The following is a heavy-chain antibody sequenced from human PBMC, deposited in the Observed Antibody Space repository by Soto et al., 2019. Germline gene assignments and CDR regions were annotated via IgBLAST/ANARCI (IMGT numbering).Heavy chain of an antibody. CDR1: GGTFNSFS. CDR3: TRRGWQSANWFDP. V-gene: IGHV1-69*06. D-gene: IGHD6-19*01. CDR2: IIPMSGRP. J-gene: IGHJ5*02. Sequence: QVQLVQSGAEVKTPGSSVKVSCKASGGTFNSFSIDWVRQAPGQGLEWMGGIIPMSGRPNYAQRFQGRVTFSADKSTNTVYMEVNNLTYEDMAVYYCTRRGWQSANWFDPWGQGTLVTVSS.